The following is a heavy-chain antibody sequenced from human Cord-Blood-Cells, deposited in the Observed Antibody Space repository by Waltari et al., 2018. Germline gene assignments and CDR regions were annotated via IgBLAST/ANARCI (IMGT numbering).Heavy chain of an antibody. V-gene: IGHV1-69*01. D-gene: IGHD3-9*01. J-gene: IGHJ4*02. CDR2: IIPIFGTA. CDR3: ARAQDYDILTGYYNSFDY. Sequence: QVQLVQSGAEVKKPGSSVKVSCKASGGTFISDAISCVRQAAGKRLEWMGGIIPIFGTANYAQKFQGRVTITADESTSTAYMELSSLRSEDTAVYYCARAQDYDILTGYYNSFDYWGQGTLVTVSS. CDR1: GGTFISDA.